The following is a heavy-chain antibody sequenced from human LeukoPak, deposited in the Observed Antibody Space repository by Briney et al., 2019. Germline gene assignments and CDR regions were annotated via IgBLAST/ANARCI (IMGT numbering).Heavy chain of an antibody. CDR2: MNPNGGNT. D-gene: IGHD4-17*01. Sequence: ASVKLSCKASGYTFTSYDINWVRQAPGQGLEWMGWMNPNGGNTGYAQKFQGRATITRTTSISTAYMELSSTTPEATAGYYCARGRNYGDYYYYMMDVSGKGTTVTASS. CDR1: GYTFTSYD. V-gene: IGHV1-8*03. J-gene: IGHJ6*01. CDR3: ARGRNYGDYYYYMMDV.